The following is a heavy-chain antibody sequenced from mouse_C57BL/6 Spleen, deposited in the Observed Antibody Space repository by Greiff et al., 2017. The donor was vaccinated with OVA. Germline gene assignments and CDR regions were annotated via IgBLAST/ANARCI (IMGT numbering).Heavy chain of an antibody. J-gene: IGHJ3*01. V-gene: IGHV1-81*01. CDR1: GYTFTSYG. CDR3: AREDDYGCWFAY. CDR2: IYPRSGNT. Sequence: VQLQQSGAELARPGASVKLSCKASGYTFTSYGISWVKQRTGQGLEWIGDIYPRSGNTYYNEKFKGKATLTADKSSSTAYMELRSLTSEDSAVFFCAREDDYGCWFAYWGQGTLVTVSA. D-gene: IGHD2-4*01.